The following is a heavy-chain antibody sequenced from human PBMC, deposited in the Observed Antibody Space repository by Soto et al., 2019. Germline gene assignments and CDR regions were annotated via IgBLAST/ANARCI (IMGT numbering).Heavy chain of an antibody. V-gene: IGHV3-13*01. J-gene: IGHJ6*02. D-gene: IGHD1-26*01. Sequence: HPGGSLRLSCAASGFTFSSYDMHWVRQATGKGLEWVSAIGTAGDTYYPGSVKGRFTISRENAKNSLYLQMNSLRAGDTAVYYCARDLGVGATNGMDVWGQGTTVTVSS. CDR1: GFTFSSYD. CDR2: IGTAGDT. CDR3: ARDLGVGATNGMDV.